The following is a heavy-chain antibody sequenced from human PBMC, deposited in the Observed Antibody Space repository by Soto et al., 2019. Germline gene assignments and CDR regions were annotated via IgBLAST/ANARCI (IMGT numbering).Heavy chain of an antibody. CDR2: IYYSGST. Sequence: QVQLQESGPGLVKPSQTLSLTCTVFGGSISSGGYYWSWIRQHPGKGLEWIGYIYYSGSTYYNPSLKGRVTISVDTSKNQFSLKLSSVTAADTAVYYCARRREWLQQSDAFDIWGQGTMVTVSS. CDR1: GGSISSGGYY. J-gene: IGHJ3*02. CDR3: ARRREWLQQSDAFDI. V-gene: IGHV4-31*03. D-gene: IGHD5-18*01.